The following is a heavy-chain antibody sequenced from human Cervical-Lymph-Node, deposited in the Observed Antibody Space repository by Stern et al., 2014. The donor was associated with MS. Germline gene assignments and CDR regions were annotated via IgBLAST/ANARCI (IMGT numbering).Heavy chain of an antibody. D-gene: IGHD2-15*01. V-gene: IGHV3-74*02. CDR1: GFTFSTYW. CDR2: INSDERST. CDR3: ARGVMVAATYAFDI. Sequence: MQLVQSGGSLVQPGGSLRLSCAASGFTFSTYWMHWVRQAPGKGLVWVSRINSDERSTTYADSVKGRFSISRDNAKNTLYLQMNSLRAEDTAVYYCARGVMVAATYAFDIWGQGTMVTISS. J-gene: IGHJ3*02.